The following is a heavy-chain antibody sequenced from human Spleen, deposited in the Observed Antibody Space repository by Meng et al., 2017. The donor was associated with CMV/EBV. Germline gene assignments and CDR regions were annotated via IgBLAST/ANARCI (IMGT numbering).Heavy chain of an antibody. D-gene: IGHD4/OR15-4a*01. Sequence: GSLRLSCTLSGNSIRSSSYYWGWIRQPPGKGLEWIGSIYYSGNTYYNPSLKSPVTISVDTSKNQFSLKLSSVTAADTAVYYCARGVGASSFDYWGQGTLVTVSS. J-gene: IGHJ4*02. CDR2: IYYSGNT. CDR1: GNSIRSSSYY. CDR3: ARGVGASSFDY. V-gene: IGHV4-39*07.